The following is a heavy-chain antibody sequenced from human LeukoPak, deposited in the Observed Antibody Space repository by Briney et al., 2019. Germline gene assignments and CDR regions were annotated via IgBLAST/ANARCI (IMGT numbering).Heavy chain of an antibody. V-gene: IGHV4-34*01. CDR3: ARGPFIAVAKRLWYFDL. J-gene: IGHJ2*01. CDR2: INHSGST. CDR1: GGSFSGYY. D-gene: IGHD6-19*01. Sequence: PSETLSLTCAVXGGSFSGYYWSWIRQPPGKGLEWIGEINHSGSTNYNPSLKSRVTISVDTSKNQFSLKLSSVTAADTAVYYCARGPFIAVAKRLWYFDLWGRGTLVTVSS.